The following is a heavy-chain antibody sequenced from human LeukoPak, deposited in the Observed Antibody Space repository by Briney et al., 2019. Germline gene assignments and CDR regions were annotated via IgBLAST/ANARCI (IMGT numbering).Heavy chain of an antibody. CDR1: GFTFSSYG. Sequence: GGSLRLPCAASGFTFSSYGMHWVRQAPGKGLEWVAVISYDGSNKYYADSVKGRFTISRDNSKNTLYLQMNSLRAEDTAVYYCANGPWRYWGQGTLVTVSS. CDR2: ISYDGSNK. J-gene: IGHJ4*02. CDR3: ANGPWRY. V-gene: IGHV3-30*18.